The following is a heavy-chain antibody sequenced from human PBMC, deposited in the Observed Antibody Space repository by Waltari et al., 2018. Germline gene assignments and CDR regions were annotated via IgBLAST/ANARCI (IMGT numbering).Heavy chain of an antibody. CDR3: ARTYYDFWSGFGAFDP. CDR1: GYTFTGYY. V-gene: IGHV1-2*02. J-gene: IGHJ5*02. D-gene: IGHD3-3*01. CDR2: INPNSGGT. Sequence: QVQLVQSGAEVKKPGASVKVSCKASGYTFTGYYMHWVRQAPGQGLGWMGWINPNSGGTNYAQKFQGRVTMTRDTSISTAYMELSRLRSDDTAVYYCARTYYDFWSGFGAFDPWGQGTLVTVSS.